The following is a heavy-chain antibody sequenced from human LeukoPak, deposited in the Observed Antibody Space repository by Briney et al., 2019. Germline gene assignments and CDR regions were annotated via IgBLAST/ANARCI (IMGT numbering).Heavy chain of an antibody. V-gene: IGHV4-59*01. CDR2: IYYSGST. CDR1: GGSISNYY. J-gene: IGHJ4*02. D-gene: IGHD4/OR15-4a*01. Sequence: SETLSLTCTVSGGSISNYYWNWIRQPPGKGLEWIAYIYYSGSTNYNPSLKSRVTISVDTSKNQFSLKLGPVTAADTAVYYCARDFNGANSFDSWGQGTLVTVSS. CDR3: ARDFNGANSFDS.